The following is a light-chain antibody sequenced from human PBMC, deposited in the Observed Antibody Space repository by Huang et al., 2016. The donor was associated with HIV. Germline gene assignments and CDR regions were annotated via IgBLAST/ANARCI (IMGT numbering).Light chain of an antibody. J-gene: IGKJ1*01. CDR2: GAS. CDR1: QSVSSN. V-gene: IGKV3-15*01. Sequence: EIVMTQSPGTLSLSPGERATLSCMPSQSVSSNLAWYQHKPGQAPRLLIYGASTRATGVPARFSGSGSGTEFTLTISSLQSDDFVVYYCQQYQDWPRTFGQGTKVEIK. CDR3: QQYQDWPRT.